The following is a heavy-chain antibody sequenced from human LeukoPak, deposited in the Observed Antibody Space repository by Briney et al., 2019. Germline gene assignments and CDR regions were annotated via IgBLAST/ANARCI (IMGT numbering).Heavy chain of an antibody. CDR3: LAGYYYYYMDV. CDR1: GFAFSNYW. D-gene: IGHD6-13*01. Sequence: GGSLRLSCAASGFAFSNYWLHWVRQAPGKGLEWVARINTHGSSTNYADSVKGRFTIFRDNAKNTLYLQMTSLSAEDTAVYYALAGYYYYYMDVWGKGTTVTVSS. CDR2: INTHGSST. J-gene: IGHJ6*03. V-gene: IGHV3-74*01.